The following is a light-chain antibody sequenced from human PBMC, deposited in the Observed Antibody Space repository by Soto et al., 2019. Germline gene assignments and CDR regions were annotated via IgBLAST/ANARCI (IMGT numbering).Light chain of an antibody. CDR3: QQYGSSKFT. CDR2: GAS. J-gene: IGKJ3*01. V-gene: IGKV3-20*01. Sequence: EIVLTQSPGTLSLSPGERATLSCRASQSVSSSYLAWYQQKPGQAPRLLIYGASSRATGIPDRFSGSGSGTDFTLTSSRLEPEDFAVYYCQQYGSSKFTCGAGTKVDIK. CDR1: QSVSSSY.